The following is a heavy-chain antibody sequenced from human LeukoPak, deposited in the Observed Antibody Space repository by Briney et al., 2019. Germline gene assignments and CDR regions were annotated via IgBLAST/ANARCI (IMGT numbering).Heavy chain of an antibody. CDR1: GFIFSDYA. CDR2: TSYDESDK. D-gene: IGHD4-17*01. V-gene: IGHV3-30-3*01. CDR3: ALYGDYTKPGAFDV. J-gene: IGHJ3*01. Sequence: PGTFLRLSCAASGFIFSDYALQWVRQAPGKGLDWVAMTSYDESDKYYADSVKGRFTISRDNSKNTLFLQMNSLRPEDTALYYCALYGDYTKPGAFDVWGRGTMVTVSS.